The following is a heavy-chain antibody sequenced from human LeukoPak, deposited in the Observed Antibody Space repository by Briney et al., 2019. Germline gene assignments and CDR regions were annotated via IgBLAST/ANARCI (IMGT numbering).Heavy chain of an antibody. D-gene: IGHD3-10*01. Sequence: PSETLSLTFAVYGGSFSGYYWSWIRQPPGKGLEWIGEINHSGSTNYNPSLKSRVTISVDTSKNQFSLKLSSVTAADTAVYYAMVRGASDYWGQGTLVTVSS. J-gene: IGHJ4*02. CDR1: GGSFSGYY. CDR3: MVRGASDY. V-gene: IGHV4-34*01. CDR2: INHSGST.